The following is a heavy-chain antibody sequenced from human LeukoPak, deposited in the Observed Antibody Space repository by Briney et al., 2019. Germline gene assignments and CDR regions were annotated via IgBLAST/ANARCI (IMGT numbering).Heavy chain of an antibody. D-gene: IGHD3-10*01. CDR1: GFTFSSYG. Sequence: GRSLRLSCAASGFTFSSYGMHWVRQAPGKGLEWVAVISYDGSNKYYADSVKGRFTISRDNSKNTLYLQMNSLRAEDTAVYYCAKARAFDDSGNPYWHFDLWGRGTLVTVSS. V-gene: IGHV3-30*18. J-gene: IGHJ2*01. CDR2: ISYDGSNK. CDR3: AKARAFDDSGNPYWHFDL.